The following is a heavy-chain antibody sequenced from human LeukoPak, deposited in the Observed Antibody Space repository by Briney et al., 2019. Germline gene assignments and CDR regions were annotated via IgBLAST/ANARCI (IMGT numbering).Heavy chain of an antibody. CDR1: GGSISGHS. J-gene: IGHJ3*02. Sequence: SETLSLTCTVSGGSISGHSWSWIRQPPGRGLEWIGYIFYSGPTNYSPSLKSRVTISVDTSKNQFSLRLSSVTAADTAVYYCARDYYDSRGDAFDMWGQGTMVTVSS. CDR2: IFYSGPT. V-gene: IGHV4-59*11. D-gene: IGHD3-22*01. CDR3: ARDYYDSRGDAFDM.